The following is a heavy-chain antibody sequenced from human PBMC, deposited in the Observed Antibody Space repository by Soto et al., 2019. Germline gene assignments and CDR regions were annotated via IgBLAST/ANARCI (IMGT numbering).Heavy chain of an antibody. Sequence: PSETLSLTCAVSGGSISSGGYSWSWIRQPPWKGLEWIGYIYHSGSTYYNPSLKSRVTISVDRSKNQFSLKLSSVTAADTAVYYCARGQVVAAQHWGQGTLVTVSS. V-gene: IGHV4-30-2*01. CDR2: IYHSGST. D-gene: IGHD2-15*01. J-gene: IGHJ4*02. CDR1: GGSISSGGYS. CDR3: ARGQVVAAQH.